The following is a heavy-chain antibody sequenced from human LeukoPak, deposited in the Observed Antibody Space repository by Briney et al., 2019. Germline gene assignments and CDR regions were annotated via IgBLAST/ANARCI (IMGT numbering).Heavy chain of an antibody. CDR1: GYTFTGYY. D-gene: IGHD2-2*02. J-gene: IGHJ4*02. CDR3: VRARYCSSSSCYMDFDY. V-gene: IGHV1-2*02. Sequence: ASVKASCKASGYTFTGYYMHWVRQAPGQGPEWMGWINPTSGGTNYAQKFQGRVTMTRDTSITTAYMELSSLRSDDTAVYYCVRARYCSSSSCYMDFDYWGQGTLVTVSS. CDR2: INPTSGGT.